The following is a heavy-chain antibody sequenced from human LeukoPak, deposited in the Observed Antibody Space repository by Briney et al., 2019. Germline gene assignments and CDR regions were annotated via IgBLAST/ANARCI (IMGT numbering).Heavy chain of an antibody. Sequence: PGGFLRLSCAASGFTFSSYEMNWVRQAPGKGLEWVSYISSSGSTIYYADSVKGRFTISRDNAKNSLYLQMNSLRAEDTAGYYCARGGYCSSTSCYAEGVFDYWGQGTLVTVSS. V-gene: IGHV3-48*03. CDR3: ARGGYCSSTSCYAEGVFDY. J-gene: IGHJ4*02. CDR2: ISSSGSTI. CDR1: GFTFSSYE. D-gene: IGHD2-2*01.